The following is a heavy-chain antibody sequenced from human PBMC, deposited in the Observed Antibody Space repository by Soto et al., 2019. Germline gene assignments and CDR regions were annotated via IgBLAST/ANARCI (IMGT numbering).Heavy chain of an antibody. J-gene: IGHJ4*02. V-gene: IGHV4-61*01. CDR2: FYYTGST. CDR3: ARSMYYSDGSNYSPFDY. CDR1: GGSVSSGNYY. Sequence: QVQLQESGPGLVKPSETLSLTCTVSGGSVSSGNYYWSWIRQPPGKGLEWIGYFYYTGSTNYNPSLKSRVTISIDASKNQFSLRLSSVTAADPAVYYCARSMYYSDGSNYSPFDYWGQGTLVTVSS. D-gene: IGHD3-22*01.